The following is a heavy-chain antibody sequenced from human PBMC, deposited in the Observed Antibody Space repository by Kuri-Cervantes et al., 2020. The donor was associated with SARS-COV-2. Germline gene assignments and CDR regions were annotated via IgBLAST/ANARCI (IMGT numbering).Heavy chain of an antibody. CDR2: TYYSGST. Sequence: SETLSLTCSVSGGSINSSSFYWGWIRQPPGKGLEWIGMTYYSGSTYYNPSLKSRVTISVDTSKNQFSLKLSSVTAADTAVYYCARFRIAATSGNWYFDLWGRGTLVTVSS. J-gene: IGHJ2*01. D-gene: IGHD6-13*01. CDR1: GGSINSSSFY. V-gene: IGHV4-39*01. CDR3: ARFRIAATSGNWYFDL.